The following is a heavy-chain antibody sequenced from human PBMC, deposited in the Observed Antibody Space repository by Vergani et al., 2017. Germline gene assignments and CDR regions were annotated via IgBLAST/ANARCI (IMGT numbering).Heavy chain of an antibody. CDR3: AKDYNIMGALHY. J-gene: IGHJ4*02. Sequence: QVQLVESGGGVVQPGGSLRLSCIASGFTFRIYGMHWVRQAPGKGLEWVAFIRYDGSNKYYADSVTGRFTISRDNSKNTLFLQLKTLRAEDTGVYYCAKDYNIMGALHYWGQGTLVAVSS. D-gene: IGHD5-12*01. V-gene: IGHV3-30*02. CDR2: IRYDGSNK. CDR1: GFTFRIYG.